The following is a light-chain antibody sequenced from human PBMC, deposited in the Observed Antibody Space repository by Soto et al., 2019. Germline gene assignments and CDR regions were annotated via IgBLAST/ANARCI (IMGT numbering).Light chain of an antibody. CDR2: EVS. Sequence: QSALTQPASVSGSPGQSITFSCTETSSDVGSSNVVSWYQQHPGKAPKLLIYEVSKRPSGVSNRFSGSKSGNTASLTISGLQAEDEADYYCCSYAGSSTHVFGTGTKVTVL. CDR3: CSYAGSSTHV. V-gene: IGLV2-23*02. J-gene: IGLJ1*01. CDR1: SSDVGSSNV.